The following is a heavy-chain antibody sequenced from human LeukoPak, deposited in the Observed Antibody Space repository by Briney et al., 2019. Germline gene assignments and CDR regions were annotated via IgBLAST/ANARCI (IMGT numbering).Heavy chain of an antibody. D-gene: IGHD6-13*01. V-gene: IGHV3-53*01. CDR2: IYSGGTS. CDR1: GFTVSSIY. J-gene: IGHJ4*02. CDR3: ARPGLSRAAAGLFYF. Sequence: GGSLRLSCAASGFTVSSIYMSWVRQTPGKGLEWVSFIYSGGTSYYSDSMKGGFTISRDNSKNTLVLQMNGLRAEDTAVYYWARPGLSRAAAGLFYFWGQGNLVTVSS.